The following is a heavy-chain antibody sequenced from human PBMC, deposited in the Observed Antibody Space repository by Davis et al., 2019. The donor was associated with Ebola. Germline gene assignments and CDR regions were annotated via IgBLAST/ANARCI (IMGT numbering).Heavy chain of an antibody. V-gene: IGHV3-7*01. Sequence: GESLKISCAASGFTFSNAWMNWVRQAPGKGLEWVASIKQDGSEKYYVDSVKGRFTISRDNAKNSLYLQMNSLRAEDTAVYYCARQDLDCSSSSCYGPYYYGMDVWGQGTTVTVSS. J-gene: IGHJ6*02. CDR2: IKQDGSEK. CDR1: GFTFSNAW. D-gene: IGHD2-2*01. CDR3: ARQDLDCSSSSCYGPYYYGMDV.